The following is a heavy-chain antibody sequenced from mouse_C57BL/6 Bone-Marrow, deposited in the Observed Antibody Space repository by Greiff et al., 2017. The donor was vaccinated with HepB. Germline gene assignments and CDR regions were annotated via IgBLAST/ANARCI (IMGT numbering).Heavy chain of an antibody. CDR3: ARIVTTNY. D-gene: IGHD2-5*01. J-gene: IGHJ2*01. V-gene: IGHV1-4*01. CDR2: INPSSGYT. CDR1: GYTFTSYT. Sequence: SGAELARPGASVKMSCKASGYTFTSYTMHWVKQRPGQGLEWIGYINPSSGYTTYNQKFKDKATLTADKSSSTAYMQLSSLTSEDSAVYYCARIVTTNYWGQGTTLTVSS.